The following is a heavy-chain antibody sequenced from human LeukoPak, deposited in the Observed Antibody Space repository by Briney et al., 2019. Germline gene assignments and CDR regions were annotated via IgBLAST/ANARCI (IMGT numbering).Heavy chain of an antibody. Sequence: QAGGSLRLSCAASGLTFSSYAMSWVRQAPGKGLEWVSAISGSGGSTYYADSVKGRFTISRDNSKNTLYLQMNSLRAEDTAVYYCAKDGGSGSYYSPYFDYWGQGTLVTVSS. D-gene: IGHD3-10*01. CDR1: GLTFSSYA. V-gene: IGHV3-23*01. CDR3: AKDGGSGSYYSPYFDY. J-gene: IGHJ4*02. CDR2: ISGSGGST.